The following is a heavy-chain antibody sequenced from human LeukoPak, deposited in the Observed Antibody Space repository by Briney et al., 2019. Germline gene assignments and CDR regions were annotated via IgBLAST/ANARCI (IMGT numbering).Heavy chain of an antibody. CDR1: GGSISSSRDY. V-gene: IGHV4-39*01. D-gene: IGHD3-10*01. Sequence: SETLSLTCTVSGGSISSSRDYWAWIRQPPGKGLEWIANIYYSGSTYYSPSLKSRVTISVDTSKNQFFLKLSSVTAADTAVYCAKSNGYGLIDIWGQGTMVTVSS. CDR2: IYYSGST. J-gene: IGHJ3*02. CDR3: AKSNGYGLIDI.